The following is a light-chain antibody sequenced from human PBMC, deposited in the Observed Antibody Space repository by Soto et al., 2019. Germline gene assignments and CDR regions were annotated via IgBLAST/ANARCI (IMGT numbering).Light chain of an antibody. J-gene: IGLJ2*01. CDR2: DVT. Sequence: QSALTQPRSVSGSPGQSVTISCTGTSSDVGGHNYVSWYQHQPGKAPKLIIYDVTKRPSGVPDRFSGSKSGNTASLTISGLQAEDEADYYCCSYAGSNISVFGGGTKLTVL. V-gene: IGLV2-11*01. CDR1: SSDVGGHNY. CDR3: CSYAGSNISV.